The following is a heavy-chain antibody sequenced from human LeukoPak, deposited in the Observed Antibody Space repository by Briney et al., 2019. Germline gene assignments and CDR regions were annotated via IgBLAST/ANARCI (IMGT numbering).Heavy chain of an antibody. V-gene: IGHV1-58*02. D-gene: IGHD2-15*01. CDR1: GFTFTSSA. CDR3: AAEFRSGRPGY. J-gene: IGHJ4*02. CDR2: IVVGSGNT. Sequence: SVKVSCKASGFTFTSSAMHWVRQARGQRLEWIGWIVVGSGNTNYAQKFQERVTITRGMSTSTAYMELSSLRSEDTAVYYCAAEFRSGRPGYWGQGTLVTVSS.